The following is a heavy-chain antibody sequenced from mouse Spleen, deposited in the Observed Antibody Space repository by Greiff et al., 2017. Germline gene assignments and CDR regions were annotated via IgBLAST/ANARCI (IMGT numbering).Heavy chain of an antibody. V-gene: IGHV5-17*01. CDR3: ARDNYYGSRKDYFDY. D-gene: IGHD1-1*01. CDR1: GFTFSDYG. J-gene: IGHJ2*01. Sequence: EVQRVESGGGLVKPGGSLKLSCAASGFTFSDYGMHWVRQAPEKGLEWVAYISSGSSTIYYADTVKGRFTISRDNAKNTLFLQMTSLRSEDTAMYYCARDNYYGSRKDYFDYWGQGTTLTVSS. CDR2: ISSGSSTI.